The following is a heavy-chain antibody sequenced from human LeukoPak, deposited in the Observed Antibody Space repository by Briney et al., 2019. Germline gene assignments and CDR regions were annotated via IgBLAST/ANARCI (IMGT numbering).Heavy chain of an antibody. J-gene: IGHJ4*02. CDR2: ISSSSSYI. Sequence: AGGPLRLSCAASGFTFSSYSMNWVRQAPGKGLEWVSSISSSSSYIYYADSVKGRFTISRDNAKNSLYLQMNSLRAEDTAVYYCARGYCSGGSCYSSGFDYWGQGTLVTVSS. CDR1: GFTFSSYS. CDR3: ARGYCSGGSCYSSGFDY. D-gene: IGHD2-15*01. V-gene: IGHV3-21*01.